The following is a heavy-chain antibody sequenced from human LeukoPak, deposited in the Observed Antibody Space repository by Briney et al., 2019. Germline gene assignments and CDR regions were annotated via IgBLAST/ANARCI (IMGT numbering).Heavy chain of an antibody. Sequence: GRSLRLSCAASGFTFSTCGVHWVRQAPGKGLEWVALIWHDGSDKYYADSVKGRFTISRDTSKNTLYLQMNSLRAEDTAVYYCARELNWGLDYWGQGTLVTVSS. V-gene: IGHV3-33*08. CDR1: GFTFSTCG. CDR3: ARELNWGLDY. J-gene: IGHJ4*02. D-gene: IGHD7-27*01. CDR2: IWHDGSDK.